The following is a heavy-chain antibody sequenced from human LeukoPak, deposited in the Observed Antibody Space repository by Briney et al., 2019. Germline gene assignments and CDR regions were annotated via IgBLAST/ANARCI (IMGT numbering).Heavy chain of an antibody. V-gene: IGHV3-23*01. CDR1: GFTFSIYA. CDR2: ISGSGGST. Sequence: LTGGSLSLSCAASGFTFSIYAVSWVRQAPGKGLEWVSAISGSGGSTYYADSVTGRLTISRDNSKNTPYLQMNSQRADDTAVYYGAKFFAFGELLNGDQYFDYWGQGTLVTVSS. CDR3: AKFFAFGELLNGDQYFDY. J-gene: IGHJ4*02. D-gene: IGHD3-10*01.